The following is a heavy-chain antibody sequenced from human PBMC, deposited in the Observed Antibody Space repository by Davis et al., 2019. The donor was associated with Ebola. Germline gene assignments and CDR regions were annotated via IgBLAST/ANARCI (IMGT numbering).Heavy chain of an antibody. CDR2: ISYDGSNK. V-gene: IGHV3-30-3*01. CDR3: AKVSGKTYYDFWSGYHLGYMDV. D-gene: IGHD3-3*01. J-gene: IGHJ6*03. Sequence: GESLKISCAASGFTFSIYSMHWVRQAPGKGLEWVAVISYDGSNKYYADSVKGRFTISRDNSKNTLYLQMNSLRAEDTAVYYCAKVSGKTYYDFWSGYHLGYMDVWGKGTTVTVSS. CDR1: GFTFSIYS.